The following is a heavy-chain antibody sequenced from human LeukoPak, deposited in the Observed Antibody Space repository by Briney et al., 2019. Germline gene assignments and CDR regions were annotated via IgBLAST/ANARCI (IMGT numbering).Heavy chain of an antibody. CDR1: GFTFSSYS. CDR3: ARDASTCYPFDAFDI. J-gene: IGHJ3*02. Sequence: PGGSLRLSCAASGFTFSSYSMDWVRQAPGKGLEWVSSISSSSSYIYYADSVKGRFTISRDNAKNSLYLQMNSLRAEDTAVYYCARDASTCYPFDAFDIGGQGTMVTVSS. CDR2: ISSSSSYI. V-gene: IGHV3-21*01. D-gene: IGHD1-1*01.